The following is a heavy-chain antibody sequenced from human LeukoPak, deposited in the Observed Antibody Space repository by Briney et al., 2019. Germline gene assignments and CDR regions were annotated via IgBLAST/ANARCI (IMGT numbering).Heavy chain of an antibody. Sequence: ASVKVSCKASGYTFTKYGVYWVRQAPGQGLEWMGWINTDTGNPTYAQGFTGWFVFSLDTSVSTTYLQISSLKPEDTAVYYCARGIGIGTVLMVHGNMDVWGKGTTVTVSS. CDR1: GYTFTKYG. D-gene: IGHD2-8*01. CDR3: ARGIGIGTVLMVHGNMDV. CDR2: INTDTGNP. J-gene: IGHJ6*03. V-gene: IGHV7-4-1*02.